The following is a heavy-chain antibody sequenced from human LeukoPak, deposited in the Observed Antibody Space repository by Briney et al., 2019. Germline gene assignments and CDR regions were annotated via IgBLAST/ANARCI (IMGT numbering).Heavy chain of an antibody. V-gene: IGHV1-2*02. J-gene: IGHJ6*03. CDR1: GYTFTGYY. CDR3: TKGVELWLGELPPYYYMDV. D-gene: IGHD3-10*01. CDR2: INPNSGGT. Sequence: GASVKVSCKASGYTFTGYYMRWVRQAPGQGLEWMGWINPNSGGTNYAQKFQGRVTMTRDTSISTAYMELSRLRSDDTAVYYCTKGVELWLGELPPYYYMDVWGKGTTVTISS.